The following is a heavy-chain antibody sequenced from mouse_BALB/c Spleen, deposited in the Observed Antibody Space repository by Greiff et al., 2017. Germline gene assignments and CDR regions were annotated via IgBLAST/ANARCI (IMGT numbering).Heavy chain of an antibody. CDR3: ASGWELAWFAY. CDR2: IYPGDGDT. CDR1: GYTFTSYW. Sequence: VQLQQSGAELARPGASVKLSCKASGYTFTSYWMQWVKQRPGQGLEWIGAIYPGDGDTRYTQKFKGKATLTADKSSSTAYMQLSSLASEDSAVYYCASGWELAWFAYWGQGTLVTVSA. D-gene: IGHD2-3*01. V-gene: IGHV1-87*01. J-gene: IGHJ3*01.